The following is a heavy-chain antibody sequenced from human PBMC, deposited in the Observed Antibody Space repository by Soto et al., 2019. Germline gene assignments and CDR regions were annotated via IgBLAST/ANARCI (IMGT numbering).Heavy chain of an antibody. CDR2: INAGNGDT. CDR3: ARGVGQFDY. V-gene: IGHV1-3*01. J-gene: IGHJ4*02. D-gene: IGHD3-10*01. CDR1: GYTFTGYA. Sequence: AASVKVSCKASGYTFTGYAIHWVRQAPGQMLEWMGWINAGNGDTKYSQQFEGRVTITRDTSASTAYMELSSLRSEDTAVYYCARGVGQFDYWGQGTLVTVSS.